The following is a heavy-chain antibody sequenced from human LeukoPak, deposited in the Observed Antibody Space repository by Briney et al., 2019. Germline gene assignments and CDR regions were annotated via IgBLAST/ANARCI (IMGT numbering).Heavy chain of an antibody. J-gene: IGHJ6*02. D-gene: IGHD3-10*01. CDR3: SRDRRYGGMDV. Sequence: GGSLRLSCAASGFTGSHNYMSWVRQAPGKGLEWVSATHSSGGTYYADSVKGRFTISRDTSKNTLYLQINSLSVEDTAVYYCSRDRRYGGMDVWGQGTTVTVSS. CDR1: GFTGSHNY. V-gene: IGHV3-53*01. CDR2: THSSGGT.